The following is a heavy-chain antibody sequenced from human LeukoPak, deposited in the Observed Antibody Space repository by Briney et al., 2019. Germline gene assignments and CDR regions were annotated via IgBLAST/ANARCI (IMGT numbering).Heavy chain of an antibody. CDR1: GFTLSTYW. Sequence: GGSLRLSCEASGFTLSTYWMTWVRQVPGKGLDWVANINPDGSGKRYVDSVKGRFTIARDNADNSLSLQMNSLRAEDTAVYYCASWGAGGNSWGQGTLVSVSS. CDR2: INPDGSGK. D-gene: IGHD3-16*01. CDR3: ASWGAGGNS. J-gene: IGHJ4*02. V-gene: IGHV3-7*01.